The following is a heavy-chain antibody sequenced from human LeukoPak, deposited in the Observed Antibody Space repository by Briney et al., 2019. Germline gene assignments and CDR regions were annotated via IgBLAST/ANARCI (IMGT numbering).Heavy chain of an antibody. Sequence: GGSLRLSCAASGFSVSSNFMSWVRQAPGKGLEWVSVIYSSGTTYYADSVKGRFTISRDNSKNTLSLQMNNLRAEDTAVYYCARDGYGNNYMDVWGKGTTVTVSS. CDR1: GFSVSSNF. D-gene: IGHD1/OR15-1a*01. CDR3: ARDGYGNNYMDV. CDR2: IYSSGTT. V-gene: IGHV3-53*01. J-gene: IGHJ6*03.